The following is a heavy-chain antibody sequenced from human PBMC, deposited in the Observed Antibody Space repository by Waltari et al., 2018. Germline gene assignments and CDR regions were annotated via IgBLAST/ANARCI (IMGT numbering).Heavy chain of an antibody. D-gene: IGHD6-19*01. CDR3: VTSPGGWFYFDD. Sequence: EVQLVDSGGDLVHRGGSLSRQGVDTGLADSNKYIHGGRQVPGKGLEWVAVMYGGGNSFYADSVRGRFTISRDHSKNTLYLQMNSLRVEDTAVYYCVTSPGGWFYFDDWGQGALVTVSS. CDR1: GLADSNKY. CDR2: MYGGGNS. V-gene: IGHV3-66*01. J-gene: IGHJ4*02.